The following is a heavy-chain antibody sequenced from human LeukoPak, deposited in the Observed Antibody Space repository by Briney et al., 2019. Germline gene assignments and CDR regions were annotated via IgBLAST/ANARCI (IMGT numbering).Heavy chain of an antibody. CDR2: INPNGGNT. D-gene: IGHD3-16*01. J-gene: IGHJ4*02. CDR1: GGTFSSYA. CDR3: ARERRAWGEDF. Sequence: ASVKVSCKASGGTFSSYAISWVRQAPGQGLEWVGLINPNGGNTGYAERFQGRVTVTTDTSTSTVYMELNSLGSEDTAVYYCARERRAWGEDFWGQGTLVTVSS. V-gene: IGHV1-46*01.